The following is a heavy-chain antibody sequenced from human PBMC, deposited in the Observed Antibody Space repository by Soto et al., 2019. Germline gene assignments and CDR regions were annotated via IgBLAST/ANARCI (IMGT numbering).Heavy chain of an antibody. CDR1: GFTFSSYS. CDR3: PRDQPGYSHGYGLGY. V-gene: IGHV3-21*01. J-gene: IGHJ4*02. Sequence: EVQLVESGGGLVKPGGSLRLSCAASGFTFSSYSMNWVRQAPGKGLEWVSSISSSSSYIYYADSVKGRFTISRDNAKNSLYLQKNSLRAEDTAVYYCPRDQPGYSHGYGLGYWGQGTLVTVSS. D-gene: IGHD5-18*01. CDR2: ISSSSSYI.